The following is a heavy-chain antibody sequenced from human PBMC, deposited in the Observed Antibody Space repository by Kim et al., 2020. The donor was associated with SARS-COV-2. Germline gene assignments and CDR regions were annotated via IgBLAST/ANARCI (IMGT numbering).Heavy chain of an antibody. D-gene: IGHD5-12*01. CDR2: IWYDGSNK. J-gene: IGHJ4*02. CDR1: GFTFRNYG. Sequence: GGSLRLSCAASGFTFRNYGMHWVRQAPGKGLEWVAVIWYDGSNKYYADPVKGRFTISRDNSKNTLNLQMNSLRAEDTAVYYCASGRKWLQSLDFYFDYWGQGTLVTVSS. CDR3: ASGRKWLQSLDFYFDY. V-gene: IGHV3-33*08.